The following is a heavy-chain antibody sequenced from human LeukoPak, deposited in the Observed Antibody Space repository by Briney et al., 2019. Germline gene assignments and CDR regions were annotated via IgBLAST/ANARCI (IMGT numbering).Heavy chain of an antibody. Sequence: GGSLRLSCAASGFTFSSYEMNWVRQAPGKGLEWVSYISSSGSTIYYADSVKGRFTISRDNAKNSLYLQMNSLRAEDTAVYYCARDSSGVEIDYWGQGTLVTVSS. CDR2: ISSSGSTI. CDR3: ARDSSGVEIDY. D-gene: IGHD2-8*01. J-gene: IGHJ4*02. V-gene: IGHV3-48*03. CDR1: GFTFSSYE.